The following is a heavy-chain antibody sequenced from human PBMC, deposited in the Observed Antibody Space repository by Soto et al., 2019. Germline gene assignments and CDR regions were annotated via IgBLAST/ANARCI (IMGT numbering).Heavy chain of an antibody. Sequence: QVQLVESGGGVVQPGTSLRLSCAASGFTFRSYGMHWVRQAPGKGLEWLAVISNDGSNKYLADSVKGRLALSRDNSRNTLYLQINSLRVEDTAVYYCGKDTLDCSGGDCPLYYYYGMDAWGQGTTVTVSS. CDR3: GKDTLDCSGGDCPLYYYYGMDA. J-gene: IGHJ6*02. V-gene: IGHV3-30*18. CDR2: ISNDGSNK. CDR1: GFTFRSYG. D-gene: IGHD2-15*01.